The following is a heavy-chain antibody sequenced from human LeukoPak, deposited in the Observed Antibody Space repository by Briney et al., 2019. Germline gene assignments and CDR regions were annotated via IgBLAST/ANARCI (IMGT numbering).Heavy chain of an antibody. V-gene: IGHV3-23*01. J-gene: IGHJ4*02. D-gene: IGHD2-21*02. CDR3: VEEVTAYGYFDF. CDR2: INGGRT. CDR1: GFTFSDYA. Sequence: GGSLRLSCVASGFTFSDYAMSWVRQAPGKGLEWIAAINGGRTFFQYSVRGRFTIPIDNSKNTLYLQLNRLRAEDRAVFYCVEEVTAYGYFDFWGRGTLVTVSS.